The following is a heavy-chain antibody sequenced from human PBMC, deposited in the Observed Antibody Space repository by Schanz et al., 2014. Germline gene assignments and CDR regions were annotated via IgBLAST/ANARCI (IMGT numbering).Heavy chain of an antibody. CDR2: ISSSGSTI. J-gene: IGHJ3*01. Sequence: QVQLVESGGGLVKPGGSLRLSCAVSGFNFSDYYMSWIRQAPGKGLEWVSYISSSGSTIDYADSVKGRFTISRDNARNSLYLQMSSLRADDTAVYYCARDEGKDGYNLAFDVWGQGTLVTVSS. CDR1: GFNFSDYY. V-gene: IGHV3-11*01. CDR3: ARDEGKDGYNLAFDV. D-gene: IGHD5-12*01.